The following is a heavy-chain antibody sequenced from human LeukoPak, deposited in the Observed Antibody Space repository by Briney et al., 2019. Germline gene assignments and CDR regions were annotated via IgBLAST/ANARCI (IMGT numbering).Heavy chain of an antibody. CDR3: ARGRIAKIVVVHSFSYGMDV. Sequence: SETLSLTCTGCGGTFTDYFWTWIRHSPGKGLEGIGEINDYTGDSKYNPSLNSRVSISLEKSTNQLSLELRSVTAADTAVYYCARGRIAKIVVVHSFSYGMDVWGQGTTVTVSS. D-gene: IGHD3-22*01. CDR1: GGTFTDYF. J-gene: IGHJ6*02. V-gene: IGHV4-34*01. CDR2: INDYTGDS.